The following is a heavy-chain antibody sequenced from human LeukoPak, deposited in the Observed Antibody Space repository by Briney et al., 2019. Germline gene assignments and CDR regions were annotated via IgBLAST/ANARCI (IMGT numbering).Heavy chain of an antibody. CDR2: INHSGST. CDR1: GGSFSGYY. CDR3: ARVRGPIAAAGTPKTRFDY. D-gene: IGHD6-13*01. Sequence: PSETLSLTCAVYGGSFSGYYWSWIRQPPGKGLEWIGEINHSGSTNYNPSLKSRVTISVDTSKNQFSLKPSSVTAADTAVYYCARVRGPIAAAGTPKTRFDYWGQGTLVTVSS. J-gene: IGHJ4*02. V-gene: IGHV4-34*01.